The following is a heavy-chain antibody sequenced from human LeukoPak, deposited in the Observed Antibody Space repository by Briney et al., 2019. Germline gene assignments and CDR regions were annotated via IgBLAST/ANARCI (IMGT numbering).Heavy chain of an antibody. CDR1: GYTFTSYD. J-gene: IGHJ5*02. CDR2: MNPNSGNT. D-gene: IGHD3-3*02. Sequence: GASVEVSCKASGYTFTSYDINWVRQATGQGLEWMGWMNPNSGNTGYAQKFQGRVTMTRNTSISTAYMELSSLRSEDTAVYYCARGRISARGAFDPWGQGTLVTVSS. CDR3: ARGRISARGAFDP. V-gene: IGHV1-8*01.